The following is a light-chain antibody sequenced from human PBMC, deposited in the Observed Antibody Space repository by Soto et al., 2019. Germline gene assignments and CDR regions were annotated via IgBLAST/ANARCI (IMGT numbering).Light chain of an antibody. CDR1: QSIGSN. CDR2: GAS. CDR3: QQYNNWPLT. V-gene: IGKV3-15*01. J-gene: IGKJ4*01. Sequence: EIVMTQSPSTLSVSPGERASLSCRASQSIGSNLAWYQQTPGQAPRLLIYGASTRATGFPARFSGSGSGTEFTLTISSLQSEDFAVYSCQQYNNWPLTFGGGTKVDIK.